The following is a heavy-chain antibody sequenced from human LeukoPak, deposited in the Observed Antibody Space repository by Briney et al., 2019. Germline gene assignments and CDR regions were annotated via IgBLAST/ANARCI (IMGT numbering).Heavy chain of an antibody. J-gene: IGHJ4*02. V-gene: IGHV5-51*01. Sequence: GASVKVSCQASGYTFTSYWMGWVRPMPGKGLEWMGIIYPDDSDTRYSPSFQGQVTISADKSISTAYLQWSGLNASDTARDYCASGFGEFRFDYWGQGTLVTVSS. CDR3: ASGFGEFRFDY. D-gene: IGHD3-10*01. CDR2: IYPDDSDT. CDR1: GYTFTSYW.